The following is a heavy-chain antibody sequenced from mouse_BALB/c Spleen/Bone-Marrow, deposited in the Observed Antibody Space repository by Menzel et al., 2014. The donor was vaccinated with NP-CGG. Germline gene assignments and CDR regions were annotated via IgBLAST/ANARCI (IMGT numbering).Heavy chain of an antibody. Sequence: VMLVESGPGLVAPSQSLSITCTVSGFSLXSYGVHWIRQPPGKGLDWLGVIWAGGSTNYNSALMSRLSISKDSSKSQVFLKMNSLQTDDTAMYYCARDGYYSTWFAYWGQGTLVTVSA. V-gene: IGHV2-9*02. CDR1: GFSLXSYG. D-gene: IGHD2-3*01. CDR2: IWAGGST. CDR3: ARDGYYSTWFAY. J-gene: IGHJ3*01.